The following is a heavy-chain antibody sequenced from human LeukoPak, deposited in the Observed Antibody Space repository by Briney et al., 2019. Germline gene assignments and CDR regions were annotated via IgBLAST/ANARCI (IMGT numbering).Heavy chain of an antibody. CDR2: INHSGST. J-gene: IGHJ5*02. CDR1: GGSFSGYY. CDR3: ARDLGYCSGGSCSLGWFDP. D-gene: IGHD2-15*01. Sequence: SETLSLTRAVYGGSFSGYYWSWIRQPPGKGLEWIGEINHSGSTNYNPSLKSRVTISVDTSKNQFSLKLSSVTAADTAVYYCARDLGYCSGGSCSLGWFDPWGQGTLVTVSS. V-gene: IGHV4-34*01.